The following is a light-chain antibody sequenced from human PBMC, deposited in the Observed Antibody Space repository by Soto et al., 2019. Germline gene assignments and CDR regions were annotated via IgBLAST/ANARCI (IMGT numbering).Light chain of an antibody. Sequence: QSVLTQPPSVSAAPGQRVTISFSGNSSNIGDNFVSWYQQPPETAPKLLIYDNHKRPSGIPDRFSGSKSGTSATLGITGLQTGDEADYYCATWDGSLSVVLFGGGTKLTVL. J-gene: IGLJ3*02. CDR3: ATWDGSLSVVL. V-gene: IGLV1-51*01. CDR1: SSNIGDNF. CDR2: DNH.